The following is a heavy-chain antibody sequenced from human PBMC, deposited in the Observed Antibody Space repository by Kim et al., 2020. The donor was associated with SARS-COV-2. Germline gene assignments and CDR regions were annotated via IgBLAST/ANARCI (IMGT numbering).Heavy chain of an antibody. V-gene: IGHV3-23*01. D-gene: IGHD6-19*01. Sequence: GGSLRLSCAASGFTFSSYAMSWVRQAPGKGLEWVSAISGSGGSTYYADSVKGRFTISRDNSKNTLYLQMNSLRAKDTAVYYCAKRLAVAETGAPFDYWGQGTLVTVSS. J-gene: IGHJ4*02. CDR1: GFTFSSYA. CDR2: ISGSGGST. CDR3: AKRLAVAETGAPFDY.